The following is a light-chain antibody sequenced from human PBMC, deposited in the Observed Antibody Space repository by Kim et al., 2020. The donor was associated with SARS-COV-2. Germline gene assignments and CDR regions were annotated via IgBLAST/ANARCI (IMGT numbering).Light chain of an antibody. CDR2: AAS. J-gene: IGKJ4*01. CDR1: QGINNH. CDR3: QQYSTFPLT. Sequence: AAVVDRGTFTCRASQGINNHLAWFQQKSGKAPKSLIYAASTLQGGVPSRFSGSGFGTVFTLTISSLQPEDFATYYCQQYSTFPLTFGGGTKVDIK. V-gene: IGKV1-16*01.